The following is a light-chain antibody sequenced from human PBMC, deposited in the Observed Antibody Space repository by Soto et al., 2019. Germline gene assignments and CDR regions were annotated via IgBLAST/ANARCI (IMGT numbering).Light chain of an antibody. Sequence: QSVLTQPASVSGSPGQSITISCTGTSSDVGSYNLVSWYQQHPGKAPKLMIYEGSKRPSGVSNRFSGSKSGNTASLTISGLQAEDEADYYFCSYAGSFVFGGGTKVTVL. CDR2: EGS. CDR3: CSYAGSFV. V-gene: IGLV2-23*01. CDR1: SSDVGSYNL. J-gene: IGLJ2*01.